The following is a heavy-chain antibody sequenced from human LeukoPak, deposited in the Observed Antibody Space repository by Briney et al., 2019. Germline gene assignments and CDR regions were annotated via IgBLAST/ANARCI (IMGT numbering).Heavy chain of an antibody. CDR2: ISWNSGSI. CDR1: GFTFDDYA. CDR3: AKAGTPNTAMAEFDY. D-gene: IGHD5-18*01. V-gene: IGHV3-9*03. J-gene: IGHJ4*02. Sequence: GGSLRLSCAASGFTFDDYAMHWVRQAPGKGREGVSGISWNSGSIGYADSVKGRFTISRDNAKNSLYLQMNSLRAEDMALYYCAKAGTPNTAMAEFDYWGQGTLVTVSS.